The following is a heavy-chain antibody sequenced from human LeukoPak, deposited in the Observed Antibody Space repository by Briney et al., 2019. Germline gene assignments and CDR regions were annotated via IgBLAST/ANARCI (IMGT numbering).Heavy chain of an antibody. CDR2: ISYDGSNK. CDR3: ARGRPVDV. J-gene: IGHJ6*04. V-gene: IGHV3-30-3*01. Sequence: GGSLRLSCAASGFTFSSYAMHWVRQAPGKGLEWVAVISYDGSNKYYADSVKGRFTISRDNSKNTLYLQMNSLRAEDTAVYYCARGRPVDVWGKGTTVTVSS. CDR1: GFTFSSYA.